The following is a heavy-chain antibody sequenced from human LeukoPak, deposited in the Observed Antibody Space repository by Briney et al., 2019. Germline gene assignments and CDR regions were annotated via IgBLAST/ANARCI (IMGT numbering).Heavy chain of an antibody. V-gene: IGHV5-51*01. CDR2: NYPGDSDT. CDR3: ASGVQWLVSSIDY. CDR1: GYSFTSYW. D-gene: IGHD6-19*01. Sequence: GESLNISCKGSGYSFTSYWIGWVRQLPGKGLEWMGINYPGDSDTSYSPSFQGHVTIPADKSISHAYLQWSSLKASDTAMYYCASGVQWLVSSIDYWGQGTLVTVSS. J-gene: IGHJ4*02.